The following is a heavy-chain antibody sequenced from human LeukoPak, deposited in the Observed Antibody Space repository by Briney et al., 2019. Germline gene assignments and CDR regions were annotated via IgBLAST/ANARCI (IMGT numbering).Heavy chain of an antibody. V-gene: IGHV4-30-4*08. CDR1: GGSISSGGYY. J-gene: IGHJ4*02. CDR3: ARDFTVTRSFDY. D-gene: IGHD4-17*01. Sequence: PSQTLSLTCTVSGGSISSGGYYWSWIRQPPGKGLEWIGYIYYSGSTYYNPSLKSRVTISVDTSKNQFSLKLSSVTAADTAVYYCARDFTVTRSFDYWGQGTLVTVSS. CDR2: IYYSGST.